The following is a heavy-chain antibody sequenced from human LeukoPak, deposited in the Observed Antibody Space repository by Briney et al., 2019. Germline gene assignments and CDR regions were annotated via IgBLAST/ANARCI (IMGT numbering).Heavy chain of an antibody. CDR1: GFTVSGNY. Sequence: GGSLRLSCAASGFTVSGNYMSWVRQAPGKGLEWVSVIYSGGNSYYADSVKGRFTISRDNSKNTLYLQMSSLRGEDTAVYYCARDFPFGSGTPYYFDYWGQGTLVSVSS. J-gene: IGHJ4*02. D-gene: IGHD3-10*01. CDR2: IYSGGNS. CDR3: ARDFPFGSGTPYYFDY. V-gene: IGHV3-53*01.